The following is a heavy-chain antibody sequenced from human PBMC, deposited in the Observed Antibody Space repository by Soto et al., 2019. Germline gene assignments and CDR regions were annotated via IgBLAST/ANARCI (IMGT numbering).Heavy chain of an antibody. CDR2: IIPIFGTA. Sequence: SVKVSCKASGGTFSSYAISWVRQAPGQGLEWMGGIIPIFGTANYAQKFQGRVTITADESTSTAYMELSSLGSEDTAVYYCARGEIFGVPKNYYGMDVWGQGTTVTVSS. D-gene: IGHD3-3*01. CDR1: GGTFSSYA. CDR3: ARGEIFGVPKNYYGMDV. V-gene: IGHV1-69*13. J-gene: IGHJ6*02.